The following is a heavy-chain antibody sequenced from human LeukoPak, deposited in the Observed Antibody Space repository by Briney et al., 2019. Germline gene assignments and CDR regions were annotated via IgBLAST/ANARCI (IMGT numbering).Heavy chain of an antibody. V-gene: IGHV3-49*04. Sequence: GGSLRLSCAASGFTFSSYGMHWVRQAPGKGLEWVGFIRSKAYGGTTEYAASVKGRFTISRDDSKSIAYLQMNSLKTEDTAVYYCTRESGSSWYEALDYWGQGTLVTVSS. CDR2: IRSKAYGGTT. J-gene: IGHJ4*02. CDR1: GFTFSSYG. D-gene: IGHD6-13*01. CDR3: TRESGSSWYEALDY.